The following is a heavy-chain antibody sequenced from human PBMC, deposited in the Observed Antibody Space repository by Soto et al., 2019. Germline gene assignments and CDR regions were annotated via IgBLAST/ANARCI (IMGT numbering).Heavy chain of an antibody. J-gene: IGHJ4*02. CDR3: ATLPRTIERTPAAIWSFDS. CDR1: GYSLSDLS. CDR2: LDAEDGET. V-gene: IGHV1-24*01. Sequence: SVKVSCRVSGYSLSDLSIHWVRQAPVKGLEWMGGLDAEDGETIYAQKLQGRGTMTEDTSTDTAYMELSSLTSEDTAMYYCATLPRTIERTPAAIWSFDSWGQGTLVTVSS. D-gene: IGHD2-2*01.